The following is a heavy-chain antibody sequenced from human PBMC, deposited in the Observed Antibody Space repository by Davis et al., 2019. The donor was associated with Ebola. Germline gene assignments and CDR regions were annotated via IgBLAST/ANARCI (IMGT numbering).Heavy chain of an antibody. CDR3: ARQESLYGWSDY. Sequence: GESLKISCKGSGYMFDTYWIGWVRQRPGKGLEWMGLIYPDDSDTRYSPSFEGQVTISVDRSITTAYLQWRSLRASDTAVYYCARQESLYGWSDYWGQGTLVTVSS. D-gene: IGHD3-10*01. V-gene: IGHV5-51*01. J-gene: IGHJ4*02. CDR1: GYMFDTYW. CDR2: IYPDDSDT.